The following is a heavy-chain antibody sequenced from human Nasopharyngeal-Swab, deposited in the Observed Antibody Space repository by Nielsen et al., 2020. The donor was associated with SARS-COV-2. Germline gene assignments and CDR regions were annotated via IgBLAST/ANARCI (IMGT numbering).Heavy chain of an antibody. V-gene: IGHV1-46*01. Sequence: WVRQATGQGLEWLGLIKPGSGSTTYAPNFQGRITVTRGTSTSTVYMDLSSLRSEDTAVYYCAKAGYNYGYWYFDFWGRGTLVTVSS. D-gene: IGHD5-18*01. J-gene: IGHJ2*01. CDR2: IKPGSGST. CDR3: AKAGYNYGYWYFDF.